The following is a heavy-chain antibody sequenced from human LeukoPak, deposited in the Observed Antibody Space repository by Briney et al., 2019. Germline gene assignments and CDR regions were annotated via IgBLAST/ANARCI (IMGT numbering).Heavy chain of an antibody. CDR1: GFTFSSYG. D-gene: IGHD3-3*01. J-gene: IGHJ4*02. CDR2: IGGRDGST. CDR3: VRGHVGTIFGVVPVNPLGY. Sequence: GGSLRLSCAASGFTFSSYGMSWVRQAPGKGLEWVSAIGGRDGSTYYADSVKGRFTISKDNAKNILYLQMDGLRVEDTAVYYCVRGHVGTIFGVVPVNPLGYWGQGTLVTVSS. V-gene: IGHV3-23*01.